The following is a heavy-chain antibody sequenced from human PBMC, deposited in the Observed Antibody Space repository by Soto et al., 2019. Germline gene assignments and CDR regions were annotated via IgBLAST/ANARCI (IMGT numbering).Heavy chain of an antibody. D-gene: IGHD5-18*01. CDR1: GGSISSSSYY. CDR3: ARRANTAMVIDY. CDR2: IYYSGST. V-gene: IGHV4-39*01. Sequence: PSETLSLTCTVSGGSISSSSYYWGWIRQPPGKGLEWIGSIYYSGSTYYNPSLKSRVTISVDTSKNQFSLKLSSVTAADTAVYYCARRANTAMVIDYWGQGTLVTVSS. J-gene: IGHJ4*02.